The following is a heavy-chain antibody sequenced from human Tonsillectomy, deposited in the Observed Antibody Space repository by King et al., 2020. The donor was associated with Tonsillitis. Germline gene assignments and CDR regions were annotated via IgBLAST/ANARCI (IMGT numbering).Heavy chain of an antibody. Sequence: QLVQSGAEVKKPGASVKVSCKASGYTFTSYDITWVRQATGQGLEWMGWRNPNSGYTGSAQKFQGRVTMTRNTSISTAYMELSSLRSEDTAVYYCARTRRYNWNYDGMDVWGQGTTVTVSS. V-gene: IGHV1-8*01. CDR2: RNPNSGYT. D-gene: IGHD1-20*01. CDR3: ARTRRYNWNYDGMDV. CDR1: GYTFTSYD. J-gene: IGHJ6*02.